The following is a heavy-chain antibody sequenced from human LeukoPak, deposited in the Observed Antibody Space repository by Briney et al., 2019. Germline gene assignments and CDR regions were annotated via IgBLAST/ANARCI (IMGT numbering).Heavy chain of an antibody. CDR3: ARFYSLNWSGP. V-gene: IGHV4-39*07. J-gene: IGHJ5*02. CDR1: GGSLSTSSSY. Sequence: SETLSLTCTVSGGSLSTSSSYWGWIRQPPGKRLEWLGRIYHTGSTYYSPSLKSRLTLSLDTSKSQFSLNLSSVTAADTAMYYCARFYSLNWSGPWGQGTLVTVSS. D-gene: IGHD1-26*01. CDR2: IYHTGST.